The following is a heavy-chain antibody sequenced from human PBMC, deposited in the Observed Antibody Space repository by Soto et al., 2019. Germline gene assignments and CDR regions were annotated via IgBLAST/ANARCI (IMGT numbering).Heavy chain of an antibody. V-gene: IGHV4-28*03. D-gene: IGHD1-26*01. CDR2: IYYSGTT. J-gene: IGHJ4*02. CDR1: GYSISSSNW. CDR3: ARGESHGRMDY. Sequence: QVHLQESGPGLVKPSDTLSLTSAFSGYSISSSNWWGWFRQPAGKGLVWIGYIYYSGTTYYNPSLESRVTMSVDSAKNKFSLTLTSVTAVDTAVYYCARGESHGRMDYWGQGTLVTVSS.